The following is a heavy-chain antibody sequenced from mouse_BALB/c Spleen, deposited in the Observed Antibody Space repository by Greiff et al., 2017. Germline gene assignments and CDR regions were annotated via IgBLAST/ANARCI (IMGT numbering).Heavy chain of an antibody. J-gene: IGHJ4*01. CDR3: ASEDGYAMDY. CDR1: GFSLTTYG. V-gene: IGHV2-4-1*01. CDR2: IWSGGST. Sequence: VKLMVSGPGLVQPSQSLSITCTVSGFSLTTYGVHWVHQAPGKGLEWLGGIWSGGSTDYNAAFISRLSISKDNSKSQVFLKMNSLQDDDTAIYYCASEDGYAMDYWGQGTTVTVAS.